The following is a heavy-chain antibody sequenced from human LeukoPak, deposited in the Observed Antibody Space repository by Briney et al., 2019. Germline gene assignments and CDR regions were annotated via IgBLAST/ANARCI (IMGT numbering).Heavy chain of an antibody. CDR2: ISAYNANT. J-gene: IGHJ4*02. CDR1: GYTFTSCG. CDR3: ARIPLWFGDPTGFDY. Sequence: PEASVKVSCKASGYTFTSCGISWVRQAPGQGLEWMGWISAYNANTNYAQKLQGRVTMTTDTSTSTAYMELRSLRSDDTAVYYCARIPLWFGDPTGFDYWGQGTLVTVSS. D-gene: IGHD3-10*01. V-gene: IGHV1-18*01.